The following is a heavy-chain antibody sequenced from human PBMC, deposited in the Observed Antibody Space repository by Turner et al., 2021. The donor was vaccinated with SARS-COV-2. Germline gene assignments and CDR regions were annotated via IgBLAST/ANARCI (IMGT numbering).Heavy chain of an antibody. CDR3: ARSSVDSGYEDDYCYYYGMDV. CDR2: IKEDGSEK. V-gene: IGHV3-7*03. D-gene: IGHD5-12*01. J-gene: IGHJ6*02. Sequence: QLVESGGGLGQPGGPLRRSCPASGFTLSNYWMSWVRQAPGKGLEWGAKIKEDGSEKYYVDSVRGRFTMSRDNAKNSVYLEMNSLRAEDTAVYYCARSSVDSGYEDDYCYYYGMDVWGQGTTVTVSS. CDR1: GFTLSNYW.